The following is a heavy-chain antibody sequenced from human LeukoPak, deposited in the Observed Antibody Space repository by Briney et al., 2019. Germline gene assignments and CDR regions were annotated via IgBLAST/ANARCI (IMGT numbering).Heavy chain of an antibody. CDR3: AHQVPPNDEFFDH. CDR2: ISNTGRAT. CDR1: GFTFSSYS. Sequence: GGSLRLSCVASGFTFSSYSMHWVRQAPGEGLEWLSGISNTGRATDYADSIKGRFTISRDNSKKTVFLQMNSLRAEDTAEYFCAHQVPPNDEFFDHWGQGTLVTVSS. V-gene: IGHV3-23*01. J-gene: IGHJ5*02.